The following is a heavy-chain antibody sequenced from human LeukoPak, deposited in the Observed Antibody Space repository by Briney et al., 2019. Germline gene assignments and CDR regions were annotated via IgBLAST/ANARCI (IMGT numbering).Heavy chain of an antibody. D-gene: IGHD6-13*01. J-gene: IGHJ4*02. Sequence: GGSLRLSCAASGFTFSTYEMNWVRQAPGKGLEWVSYISPTGTTIYYAQSVKGRFTISRDNAKNSVYLHMNSLRVEDTAVYYCARDEYSSSWYGAFDYWGQGTLVTVSS. V-gene: IGHV3-48*03. CDR2: ISPTGTTI. CDR1: GFTFSTYE. CDR3: ARDEYSSSWYGAFDY.